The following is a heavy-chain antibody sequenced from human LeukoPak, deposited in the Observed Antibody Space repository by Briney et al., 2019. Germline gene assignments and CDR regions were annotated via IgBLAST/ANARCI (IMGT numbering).Heavy chain of an antibody. Sequence: LSLTCTVSGGSISSGDYYWSWVRQAPGKGLEWVAVISYDGSNKYYADSVKGRFTISRDNSKNTLYLQMNSLRAEDTAVYYCAKDLRGSLTFDPWGQGTLVTVSS. CDR1: GGSISSG. J-gene: IGHJ5*02. V-gene: IGHV3-30*18. CDR3: AKDLRGSLTFDP. CDR2: ISYDGSNK.